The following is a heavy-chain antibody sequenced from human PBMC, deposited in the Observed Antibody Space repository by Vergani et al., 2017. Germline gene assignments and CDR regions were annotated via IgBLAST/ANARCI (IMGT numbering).Heavy chain of an antibody. Sequence: EVQLVESGGGLVKPGGSLRLSCAASGFTLSSYSMNWVRQAPGKGLEWVSSISSSSSYIYYADSVKGRFTISRDNAKNSLYLQMNSLRAEDTAVYYCATGQDFEVSYFDSWGQGSLVVVSS. D-gene: IGHD3-10*01. J-gene: IGHJ4*02. V-gene: IGHV3-21*01. CDR1: GFTLSSYS. CDR2: ISSSSSYI. CDR3: ATGQDFEVSYFDS.